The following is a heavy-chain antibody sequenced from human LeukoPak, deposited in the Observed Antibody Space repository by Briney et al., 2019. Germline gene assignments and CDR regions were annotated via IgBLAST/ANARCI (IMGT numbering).Heavy chain of an antibody. V-gene: IGHV3-30-3*01. D-gene: IGHD2-15*01. J-gene: IGHJ3*02. CDR1: GFTFSSYA. CDR3: ARGRDIVVVVAAFDDAFDI. CDR2: ISYDGSNK. Sequence: GGSLRLSCAASGFTFSSYAMSWVRQAPGKGLEWVAVISYDGSNKYYADSVKGRFTISRDNSKNTLYLQMNSLRAEDTAVYYCARGRDIVVVVAAFDDAFDIWGQGTMVTVSS.